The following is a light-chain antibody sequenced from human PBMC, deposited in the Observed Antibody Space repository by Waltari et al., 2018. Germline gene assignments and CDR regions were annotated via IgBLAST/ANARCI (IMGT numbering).Light chain of an antibody. V-gene: IGKV1-6*01. J-gene: IGKJ4*01. CDR2: AAS. Sequence: IQLTQSPSSLSASLGDRVTITCRASQGVRNDLGWYQQKPGKAPKLRIYAASSLQSGVPSRFSGSGSGTDFTLTISSLQPEDFATYYCLQDYNYPLTFGGGTKVEIK. CDR3: LQDYNYPLT. CDR1: QGVRND.